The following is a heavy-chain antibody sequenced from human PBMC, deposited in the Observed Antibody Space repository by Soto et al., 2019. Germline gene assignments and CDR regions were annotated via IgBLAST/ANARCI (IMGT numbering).Heavy chain of an antibody. J-gene: IGHJ5*02. CDR2: ISGSGGST. CDR3: AKDPPHPELGVVAATPGNWFDP. Sequence: GGSLRLSCAASGFTFSSYAMSWVRQAPGKGLEWVSAISGSGGSTYYADSVKGRFTISRDNSKNTLYLQMNSLRAEDTAVYYCAKDPPHPELGVVAATPGNWFDPGGQGTLVNVS. D-gene: IGHD2-15*01. CDR1: GFTFSSYA. V-gene: IGHV3-23*01.